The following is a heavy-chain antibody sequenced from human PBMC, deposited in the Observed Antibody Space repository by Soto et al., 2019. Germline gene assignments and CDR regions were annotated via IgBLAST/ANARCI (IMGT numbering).Heavy chain of an antibody. CDR1: GYSFTSYW. V-gene: IGHV5-51*01. Sequence: PGESLKISCKGSGYSFTSYWIGWVRQMPGKGLEWMGIIYPGDSDTRYSPSFQGQVTISADKSISTAYLQWSSLKASDTAMYYCARSGCSSTSCFGYYYGMDVWGQGXTVTVYS. CDR2: IYPGDSDT. D-gene: IGHD2-2*01. J-gene: IGHJ6*02. CDR3: ARSGCSSTSCFGYYYGMDV.